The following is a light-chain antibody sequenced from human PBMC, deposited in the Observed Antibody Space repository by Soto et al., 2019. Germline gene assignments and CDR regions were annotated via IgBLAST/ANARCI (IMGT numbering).Light chain of an antibody. CDR3: AAWDDNLNALV. J-gene: IGLJ3*02. CDR1: SSNIGSNA. CDR2: TNN. V-gene: IGLV1-44*01. Sequence: QSVLTQPPSASGTPGQRVTISCSGASSNIGSNAVNWYQQLPGTAPQLLIYTNNQRPSGVPDRFSGSKSGTSASLAITGLQSEDEADYHCAAWDDNLNALVFGGGTKLTVL.